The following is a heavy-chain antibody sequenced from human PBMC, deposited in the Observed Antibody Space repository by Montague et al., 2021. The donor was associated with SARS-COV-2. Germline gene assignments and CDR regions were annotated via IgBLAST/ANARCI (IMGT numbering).Heavy chain of an antibody. CDR3: ARMQADLWPNYYSYGMDV. J-gene: IGHJ6*02. D-gene: IGHD2/OR15-2a*01. CDR1: GFSLSTSGMC. Sequence: PALVKPTQTLTLTCTFSGFSLSTSGMCVSWIRQPPGKALEWLALIDWDDDKYYSTSLKTRLTISKDTSKNQVVLTMTNMDPVDTATYYSARMQADLWPNYYSYGMDVWGQGTTVTVSS. CDR2: IDWDDDK. V-gene: IGHV2-70*01.